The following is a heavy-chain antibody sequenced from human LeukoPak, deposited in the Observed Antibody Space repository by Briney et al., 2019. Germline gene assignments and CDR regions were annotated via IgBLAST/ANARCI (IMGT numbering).Heavy chain of an antibody. D-gene: IGHD1-26*01. Sequence: QPGGSLRLSCSASGFTFSDYAMSWFRQAPGKGLEWVGFIRDKAYGGTTDYAASVKGRFTISRDDSKSIAYLQMSSLITEDTAVYYCARGSYQFDYWGQGTLVTVSS. V-gene: IGHV3-49*03. CDR1: GFTFSDYA. CDR3: ARGSYQFDY. CDR2: IRDKAYGGTT. J-gene: IGHJ4*02.